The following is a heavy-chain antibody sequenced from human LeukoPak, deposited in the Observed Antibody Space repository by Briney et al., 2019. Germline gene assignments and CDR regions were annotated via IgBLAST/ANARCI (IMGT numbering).Heavy chain of an antibody. CDR2: INRDGGQR. CDR3: ARDISPDDYFDSHKCYYDAFDI. CDR1: GFTLSGYW. V-gene: IGHV3-7*04. Sequence: GGSLRLSCAASGFTLSGYWMTWVRQGPGKVLEWVANINRDGGQRSYVDSVKGRFAISRDNAKNSLYLQMSSLKTEDTAVYYCARDISPDDYFDSHKCYYDAFDIWGQGTLVTVSS. J-gene: IGHJ3*02. D-gene: IGHD3-22*01.